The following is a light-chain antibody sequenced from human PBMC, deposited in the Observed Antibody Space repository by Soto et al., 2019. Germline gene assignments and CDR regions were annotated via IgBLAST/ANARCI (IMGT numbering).Light chain of an antibody. J-gene: IGKJ2*01. CDR3: QQYCVSPVYT. CDR2: GGS. CDR1: QSISSSY. V-gene: IGKV3-20*01. Sequence: EIVLTQSPGTLSLSPGERATLSCRASQSISSSYLAWYQQRPGQAPRLLIYGGSSRATGIPDRFSGSGSGTYFTLTINRLEPEDFAVYYCHRQQYCVSPVYTFGQGTNLEIK.